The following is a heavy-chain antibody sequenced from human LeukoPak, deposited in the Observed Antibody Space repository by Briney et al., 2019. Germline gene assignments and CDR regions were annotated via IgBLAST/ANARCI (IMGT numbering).Heavy chain of an antibody. J-gene: IGHJ4*02. Sequence: GSLRLSCAASGFTFSSYWMHWVRQAPGKGLVWVSRINSDGSSTSYADSVKGRLTISRDNAKNSLYLQMNSLRAEDTAVYYCARDYSGIAAAGTFDYWGQGTLVTVSS. CDR3: ARDYSGIAAAGTFDY. D-gene: IGHD6-13*01. CDR2: INSDGSST. CDR1: GFTFSSYW. V-gene: IGHV3-74*01.